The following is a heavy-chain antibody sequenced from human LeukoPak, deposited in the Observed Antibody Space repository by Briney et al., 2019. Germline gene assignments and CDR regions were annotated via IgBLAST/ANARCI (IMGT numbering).Heavy chain of an antibody. CDR2: IYYSGST. Sequence: SETLSLTCTVSGGSISSSSNYWGWIRQPPGKGLEWIGSIYYSGSTYYNPSLKSRVTISVDTSKNQFSLKLSSVTAADTAVYYCARHVSAYTYYYDSSGSLDYWGQGTLVTVSS. V-gene: IGHV4-39*01. D-gene: IGHD3-22*01. CDR3: ARHVSAYTYYYDSSGSLDY. J-gene: IGHJ4*02. CDR1: GGSISSSSNY.